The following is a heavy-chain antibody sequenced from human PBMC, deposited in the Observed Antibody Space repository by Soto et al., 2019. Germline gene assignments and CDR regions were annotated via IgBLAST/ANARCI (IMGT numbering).Heavy chain of an antibody. Sequence: GGSLRLSCAASGFTFRGHGMHWVRQAPGRGLEWVALISYDGSIKYYADSVRGRFTISRDNSKNTLYLEMNSLRAEDTAVYYCANSEYSRYKNIDVWGQGTTVTVSS. J-gene: IGHJ6*02. CDR2: ISYDGSIK. CDR3: ANSEYSRYKNIDV. CDR1: GFTFRGHG. V-gene: IGHV3-30*18. D-gene: IGHD5-18*01.